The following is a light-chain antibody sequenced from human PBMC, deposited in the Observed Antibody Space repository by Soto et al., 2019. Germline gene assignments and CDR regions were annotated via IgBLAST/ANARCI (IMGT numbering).Light chain of an antibody. CDR3: QQYDNLPIT. V-gene: IGKV1-5*01. CDR2: DVS. Sequence: GDIVIITCRASQTVERWMAWYQQKPGKAPKLLISDVSTLERGVPSRFSGSGSATEFTLTISSLQPEDIATYYCQQYDNLPITFGQGTRLEIK. CDR1: QTVERW. J-gene: IGKJ5*01.